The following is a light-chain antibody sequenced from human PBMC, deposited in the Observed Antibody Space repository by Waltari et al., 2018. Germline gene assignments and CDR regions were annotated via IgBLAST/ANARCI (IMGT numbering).Light chain of an antibody. CDR2: GGA. V-gene: IGKV3-20*01. Sequence: EIVLTQSPGTLSLSPGERATLSCRGSQSVIGSYLAWYQQRPGQAPRLLIHGGASRAAGVPDRFSGSASASGTDFTLTISRLEPEDFAVYYCQQYSSSRTFGQGTKVEIK. CDR1: QSVIGSY. J-gene: IGKJ1*01. CDR3: QQYSSSRT.